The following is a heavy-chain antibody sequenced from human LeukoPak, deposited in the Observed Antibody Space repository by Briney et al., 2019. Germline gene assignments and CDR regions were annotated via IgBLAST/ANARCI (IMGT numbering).Heavy chain of an antibody. J-gene: IGHJ4*02. V-gene: IGHV1-8*03. Sequence: ASVKVSCKASGYTFTDYYMHWVRQASGQGLEWMTWINPDTGDKGYARKFQDRVTITTDTSISTAYMELSSLSSEDTAVYFCARTTSMTASGYDYWGQGTLVTVSS. CDR1: GYTFTDYY. CDR3: ARTTSMTASGYDY. D-gene: IGHD2-21*02. CDR2: INPDTGDK.